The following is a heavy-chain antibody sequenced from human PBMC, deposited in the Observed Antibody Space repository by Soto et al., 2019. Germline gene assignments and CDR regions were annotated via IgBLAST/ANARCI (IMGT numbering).Heavy chain of an antibody. Sequence: GGSLRLSCAASGFTFSSYAMSWVRQAPGKGLEWVSAISGSGGSTYYADSVKGRFTISRDNSKNTLYLQMNSLRAEDTAVYYCARDGVEDCGGDCYSGNFDYWGHGTLVTVSS. D-gene: IGHD2-21*02. J-gene: IGHJ4*01. CDR2: ISGSGGST. CDR1: GFTFSSYA. CDR3: ARDGVEDCGGDCYSGNFDY. V-gene: IGHV3-23*01.